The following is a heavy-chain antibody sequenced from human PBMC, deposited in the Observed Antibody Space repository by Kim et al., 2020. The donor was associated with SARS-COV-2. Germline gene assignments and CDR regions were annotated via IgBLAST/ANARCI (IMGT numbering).Heavy chain of an antibody. CDR1: GFTFSSYA. J-gene: IGHJ5*01. D-gene: IGHD3-10*01. Sequence: GGSLRLSCAASGFTFSSYAMHWVRQAPGKGLEWVAVISYDGSNKYYVDSVKGRFTISRDNSKNTLYLQMNSLRAEDTAVYYCARAGGDGSGCYLDWFDS. CDR2: ISYDGSNK. CDR3: ARAGGDGSGCYLDWFDS. V-gene: IGHV3-30*04.